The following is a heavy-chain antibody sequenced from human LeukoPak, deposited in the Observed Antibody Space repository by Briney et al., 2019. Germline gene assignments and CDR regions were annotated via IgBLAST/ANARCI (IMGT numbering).Heavy chain of an antibody. Sequence: KSSETLSLTCTVSGGSISRYYWSWIRQPPGKGLEWIGYIYYSGSTNYNPSLKRRLTISVDKSKNQFSLQLSSVTAADTAVYYCARIPGRRGYIYAKGSWFDPRGQGTLVTVSS. D-gene: IGHD5-18*01. CDR2: IYYSGST. V-gene: IGHV4-59*01. CDR3: ARIPGRRGYIYAKGSWFDP. J-gene: IGHJ5*02. CDR1: GGSISRYY.